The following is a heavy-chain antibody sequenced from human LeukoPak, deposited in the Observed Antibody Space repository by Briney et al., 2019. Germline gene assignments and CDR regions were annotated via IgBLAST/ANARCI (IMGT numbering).Heavy chain of an antibody. CDR3: ARDLCSGGSCYPGWFDP. V-gene: IGHV4-59*01. CDR2: IYYSGST. D-gene: IGHD2-15*01. J-gene: IGHJ5*02. CDR1: GDSISSYY. Sequence: SETLSLTCTVSGDSISSYYWSWIRQPPGKGLEWIGYIYYSGSTIYNPSLNSRVTISVDTSKNQFSLKPTSVTAADTAVYYCARDLCSGGSCYPGWFDPWGQGTLVTVSS.